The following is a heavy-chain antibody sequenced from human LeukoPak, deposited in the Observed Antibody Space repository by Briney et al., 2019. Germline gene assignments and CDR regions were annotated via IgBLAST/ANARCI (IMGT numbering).Heavy chain of an antibody. D-gene: IGHD3-22*01. CDR3: AREGVDYYDSSGSAFDT. CDR1: GFTFSSYA. CDR2: IYSGGST. V-gene: IGHV3-53*01. J-gene: IGHJ3*02. Sequence: PGGFLRLSCAASGFTFSSYAMSWVRQAPGKGLEWVSVIYSGGSTYYADSVKGRFTISRDNSKNTLYLQMNSLRAEDTAVYYCAREGVDYYDSSGSAFDTWGQGTMVTVSS.